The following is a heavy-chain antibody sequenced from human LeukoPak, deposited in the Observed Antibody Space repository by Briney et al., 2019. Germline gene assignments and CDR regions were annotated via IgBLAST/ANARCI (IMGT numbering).Heavy chain of an antibody. J-gene: IGHJ6*02. Sequence: ASVKVSCTASGYTCTSCGSSWVRQGPRQGLEWMGWMSAYNGNTNCAQKLQGRVTMTTDTSTSTAYMELRSLRSDDTAVYYCARDQRTPPILVVINAVYYGMDVWGQGTTVTVSS. D-gene: IGHD3-22*01. V-gene: IGHV1-18*01. CDR3: ARDQRTPPILVVINAVYYGMDV. CDR1: GYTCTSCG. CDR2: MSAYNGNT.